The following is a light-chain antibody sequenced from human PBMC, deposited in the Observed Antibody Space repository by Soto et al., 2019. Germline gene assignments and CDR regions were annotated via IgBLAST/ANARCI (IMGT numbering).Light chain of an antibody. CDR2: GAS. CDR1: QSVSSNY. J-gene: IGKJ4*01. Sequence: EIVLAQSPGTLSLSPGDRATLSCRASQSVSSNYLAWYQQKPGQAPRLLIYGASSRATGIPDRFSGSGSGTDFTFPISRLEPEDFAVYYCQRYGTSLPLTFGGGTKVDIK. CDR3: QRYGTSLPLT. V-gene: IGKV3-20*01.